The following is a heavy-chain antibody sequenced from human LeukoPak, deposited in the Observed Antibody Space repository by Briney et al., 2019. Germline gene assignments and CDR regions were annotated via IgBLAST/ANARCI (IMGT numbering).Heavy chain of an antibody. CDR1: GFTLSTYA. D-gene: IGHD6-13*01. CDR2: ISYDGINK. CDR3: ARNFGPYSNNWYSEDH. Sequence: GGSLRLSCAASGFTLSTYAMHWVRQAPGKGLEWVAVISYDGINKYYADSVKGRFTISRDNSKHTLYLQMNSLRTEDTAVYYCARNFGPYSNNWYSEDHWGQGTLVIVS. J-gene: IGHJ4*02. V-gene: IGHV3-30*03.